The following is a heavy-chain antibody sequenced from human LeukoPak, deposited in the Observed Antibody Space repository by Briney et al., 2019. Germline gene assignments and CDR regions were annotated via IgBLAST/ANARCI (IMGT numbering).Heavy chain of an antibody. D-gene: IGHD3-10*01. CDR1: GFTFSSYG. CDR2: ISYDGSNK. CDR3: AKDYCGSGRPFDI. Sequence: GRSLRLSCAASGFTFSSYGMHWVRQAPGKGLEWVAVISYDGSNKYYADSVKGRFTISRDNSKNTLYLQMNSLRAEDTAVYYCAKDYCGSGRPFDIWGQGTMVTVSS. J-gene: IGHJ3*02. V-gene: IGHV3-30*18.